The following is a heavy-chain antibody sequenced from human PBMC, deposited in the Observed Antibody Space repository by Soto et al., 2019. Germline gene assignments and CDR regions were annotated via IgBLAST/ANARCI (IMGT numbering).Heavy chain of an antibody. D-gene: IGHD2-15*01. V-gene: IGHV1-18*01. CDR2: ISAYNGNT. Sequence: QVQLVQSGAEVKKPGASVKVSCKASGYTFTSYGISWVRQAPGQGLEWMGWISAYNGNTNYAQKLQGRVTMTTDTSTSTAYMELRSLTSDATAVYYCVRVEGIVVVVAAPHYYWGQGTLVTVSS. J-gene: IGHJ4*02. CDR3: VRVEGIVVVVAAPHYY. CDR1: GYTFTSYG.